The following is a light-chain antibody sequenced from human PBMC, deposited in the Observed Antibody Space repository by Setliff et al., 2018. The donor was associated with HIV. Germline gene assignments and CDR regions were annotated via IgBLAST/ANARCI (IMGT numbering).Light chain of an antibody. J-gene: IGLJ3*02. CDR2: DTS. CDR1: NGPVTSGHY. Sequence: QAVVTQEASLTVSPGGTVTLTCGSNNGPVTSGHYAYWLQKKPGQAPMTLIYDTSHKHSWTPARFSGSLLGGVAALVLSGAQPDDEADYYCLLSYGGSYWLFGEGTKVTVL. V-gene: IGLV7-46*01. CDR3: LLSYGGSYWL.